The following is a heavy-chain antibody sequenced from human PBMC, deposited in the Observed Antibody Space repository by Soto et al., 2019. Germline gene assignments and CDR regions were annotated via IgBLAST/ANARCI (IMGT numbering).Heavy chain of an antibody. V-gene: IGHV5-51*01. CDR3: ARPARPYYYYYYMDV. J-gene: IGHJ6*03. Sequence: GWVRQMPGKGLEWMGIIYPGDSDTRYSPSFQGEVTISADKSISTAYLQWSGLKASDTAMYYCARPARPYYYYYYMDVWGKGNTVTAPS. D-gene: IGHD6-6*01. CDR2: IYPGDSDT.